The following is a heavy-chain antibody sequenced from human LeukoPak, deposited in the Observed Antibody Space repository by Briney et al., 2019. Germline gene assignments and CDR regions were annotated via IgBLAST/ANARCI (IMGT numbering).Heavy chain of an antibody. J-gene: IGHJ5*02. CDR3: ATRRGRGWFDP. V-gene: IGHV3-11*03. CDR2: ISSSSSYT. Sequence: GGSLRLSCAASGFTVSSSYMSWIRQAPGKGLEWVSYISSSSSYTNYADSVKGRFTISRDNAKNSLYLQMNSLRAEDTAVYYCATRRGRGWFDPWGQGTLVTVSS. D-gene: IGHD3-16*01. CDR1: GFTVSSSY.